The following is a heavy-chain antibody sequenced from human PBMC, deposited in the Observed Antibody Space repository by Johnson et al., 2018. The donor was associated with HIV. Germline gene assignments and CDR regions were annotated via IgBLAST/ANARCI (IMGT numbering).Heavy chain of an antibody. V-gene: IGHV3-11*04. CDR1: GFTFSDYY. CDR3: VRDSYYYDYDSFDI. D-gene: IGHD3-22*01. CDR2: ISSSGSTI. Sequence: QVQLVESGGGLVKPGGSLRLSCAASGFTFSDYYMSWIRQAPGKGLEWVSYISSSGSTIYYADSVKGRFTISRDNSKNSLYLQMNSLRVEDTAIYYCVRDSYYYDYDSFDIWGRGTMVTVSS. J-gene: IGHJ3*02.